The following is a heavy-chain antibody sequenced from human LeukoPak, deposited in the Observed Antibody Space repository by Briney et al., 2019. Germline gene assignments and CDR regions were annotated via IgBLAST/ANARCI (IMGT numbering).Heavy chain of an antibody. CDR3: ARDLGGVYDYYDSSGYKYPWWFDY. CDR2: INAGNGNT. CDR1: GYTSTSYA. Sequence: ASVKVSCKASGYTSTSYAMHWVRQAPGQRLEWMGWINAGNGNTKYSQKFQGRVTITRDTSASTAYMELSSLRSEDTAVYYCARDLGGVYDYYDSSGYKYPWWFDYWGQGTLVTVSS. J-gene: IGHJ4*02. D-gene: IGHD3-22*01. V-gene: IGHV1-3*01.